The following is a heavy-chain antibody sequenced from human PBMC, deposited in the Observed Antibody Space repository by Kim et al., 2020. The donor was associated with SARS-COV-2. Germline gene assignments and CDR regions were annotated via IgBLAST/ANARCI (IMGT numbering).Heavy chain of an antibody. D-gene: IGHD5-18*01. CDR2: ITYSGNP. Sequence: SETLSLSCTVSGDSMDSYFWTWIRLSPMKGLEWLGYITYSGNPNYNFSLRGRVTISIDTSKKQFSLTLRSMTTADTAVYYCARIRGYNYGPKYYADVWGKGTTVTVSS. CDR1: GDSMDSYF. J-gene: IGHJ6*04. CDR3: ARIRGYNYGPKYYADV. V-gene: IGHV4-59*01.